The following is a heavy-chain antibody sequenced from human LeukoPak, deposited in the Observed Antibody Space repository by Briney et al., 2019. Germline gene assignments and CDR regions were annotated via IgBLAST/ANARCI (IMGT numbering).Heavy chain of an antibody. J-gene: IGHJ3*02. CDR2: INWNGGST. V-gene: IGHV3-20*04. Sequence: GGSLGLSCAASGFTFDDYGMSWVRQAPGKGLEWVSGINWNGGSTGYADSVKGRFTISRDNAKNSLYLQMNSLRAEDTALYYCARVSRTTYYDFWSGYSAFDIWGQGTMVTVSS. CDR1: GFTFDDYG. D-gene: IGHD3-3*01. CDR3: ARVSRTTYYDFWSGYSAFDI.